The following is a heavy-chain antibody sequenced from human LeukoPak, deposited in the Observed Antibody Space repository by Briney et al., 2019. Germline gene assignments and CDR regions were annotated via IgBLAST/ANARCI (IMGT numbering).Heavy chain of an antibody. CDR1: GGSISSSSYY. D-gene: IGHD3-22*01. J-gene: IGHJ4*02. Sequence: SETLSLTCTVPGGSISSSSYYWGWIRQPPGKGLEWIGEINHSGSTNYNPSLKSRVTISVDTSKNQFSLKLSSVTAADTAVYYCARGRSGSSGYFPFDYWGQGTRVAVSS. CDR3: ARGRSGSSGYFPFDY. CDR2: INHSGST. V-gene: IGHV4-39*07.